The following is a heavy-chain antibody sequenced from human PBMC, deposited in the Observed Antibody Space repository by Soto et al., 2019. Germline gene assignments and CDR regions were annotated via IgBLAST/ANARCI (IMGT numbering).Heavy chain of an antibody. CDR3: TTEVDSYGLDY. D-gene: IGHD5-18*01. J-gene: IGHJ4*02. V-gene: IGHV3-15*01. Sequence: GGSLRLSCAASGFSFSDAWMTWVRQAPGKGLEWVGRIKSKTDGGTTDYAAPVKGRFTISRDDSKNTLYLQMNSLKTEDTAVYYCTTEVDSYGLDYWGQGTLVTVSS. CDR2: IKSKTDGGTT. CDR1: GFSFSDAW.